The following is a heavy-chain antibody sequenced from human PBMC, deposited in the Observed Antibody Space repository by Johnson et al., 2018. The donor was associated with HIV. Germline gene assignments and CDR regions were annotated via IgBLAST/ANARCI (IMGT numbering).Heavy chain of an antibody. V-gene: IGHV3-66*02. CDR1: GFTVSSNY. J-gene: IGHJ3*02. D-gene: IGHD3-3*01. Sequence: EVQLVESGGGLVQPGGSLTLSCAASGFTVSSNYMSWVRQAPGTGLEWVSVIYSGGSTYYADSVKGRFTISRDNSKNTLYLQMSGLRIEDTAVYYCARDVGNYWPDAFDIWGQGTMVTVSS. CDR3: ARDVGNYWPDAFDI. CDR2: IYSGGST.